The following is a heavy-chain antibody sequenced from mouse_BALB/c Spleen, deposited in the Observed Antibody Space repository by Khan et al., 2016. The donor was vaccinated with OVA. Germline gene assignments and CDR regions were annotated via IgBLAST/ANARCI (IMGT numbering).Heavy chain of an antibody. Sequence: VQLQESGPGLVQPSQSLSITCTVSGFSLPNYSVHWVRQSPGKGLEWLGVIWSAGSTDYNEAFISRLTISKDNSRSQVFFKMNNLTPNDTAIYYCARRGYDYGRGALFAYWGQGTLVTVSA. V-gene: IGHV2-2*02. CDR3: ARRGYDYGRGALFAY. CDR1: GFSLPNYS. D-gene: IGHD2-4*01. CDR2: IWSAGST. J-gene: IGHJ3*01.